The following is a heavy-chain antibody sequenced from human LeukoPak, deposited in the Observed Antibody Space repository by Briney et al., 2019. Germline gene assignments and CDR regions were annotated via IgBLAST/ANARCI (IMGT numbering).Heavy chain of an antibody. Sequence: PGGSLRLSCAASGFTFNDYGMSWFGQPPGKGLEWVSGINWNGGRTSYADSMKGRFIISRDNAKNSLYLQVNSLRAEDTALYYCARNFGGGDSSGPYYWGQGTLVTVSS. V-gene: IGHV3-20*04. J-gene: IGHJ4*02. CDR2: INWNGGRT. D-gene: IGHD3-22*01. CDR3: ARNFGGGDSSGPYY. CDR1: GFTFNDYG.